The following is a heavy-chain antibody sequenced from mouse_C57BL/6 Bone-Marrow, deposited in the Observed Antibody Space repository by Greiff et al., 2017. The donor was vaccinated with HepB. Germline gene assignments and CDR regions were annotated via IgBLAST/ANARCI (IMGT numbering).Heavy chain of an antibody. V-gene: IGHV1-81*01. CDR1: GYTFTSYG. CDR3: ETAQAIYAMDY. D-gene: IGHD3-2*02. Sequence: QVQLQQSGAELARPGASVKLSCKASGYTFTSYGISWVKQRTGQGLEWIGEIYPRSGNTYYNEKFKGKATLTADKSSSTAYMELRSLTSEDSAVYFCETAQAIYAMDYWGQGTSVTVSS. J-gene: IGHJ4*01. CDR2: IYPRSGNT.